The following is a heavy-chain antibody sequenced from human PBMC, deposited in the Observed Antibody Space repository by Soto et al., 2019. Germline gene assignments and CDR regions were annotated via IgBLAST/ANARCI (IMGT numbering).Heavy chain of an antibody. CDR1: GGSFSGYY. CDR2: INHSGST. CDR3: AREAVVAYTYYYYYGMDV. Sequence: SETLSLTCAVYGGSFSGYYWSWIRQPPGKGLEWIGEINHSGSTNYNPSLKSRVTISVDTSKNQFSLKLSSVTAADTAVYYCAREAVVAYTYYYYYGMDVWGQGTTVTVSS. D-gene: IGHD2-15*01. J-gene: IGHJ6*02. V-gene: IGHV4-34*01.